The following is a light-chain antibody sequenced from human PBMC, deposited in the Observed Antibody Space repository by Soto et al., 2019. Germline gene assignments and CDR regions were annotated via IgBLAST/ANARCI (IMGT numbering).Light chain of an antibody. V-gene: IGLV2-8*01. Sequence: QSVLTQPPSASGSPGQSVTISCTGTSTDVGAYNFVSWYQQHPGKAPKLVIYEVTKRPSGVPDRFSGSKSGNTASLTVSGLQTEDEADYYCGSHAGNSNLVFGGGTKVTVL. J-gene: IGLJ3*02. CDR3: GSHAGNSNLV. CDR2: EVT. CDR1: STDVGAYNF.